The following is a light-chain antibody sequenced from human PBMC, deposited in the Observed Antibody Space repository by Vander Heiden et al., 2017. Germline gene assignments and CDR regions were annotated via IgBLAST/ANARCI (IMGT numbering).Light chain of an antibody. CDR3: GTWDSSLSAV. Sequence: QSVLTQQPSGSAAPGQKGTISCSGSSSNIGNNYVSSYQQLPGTAPKLLIYDNNKRPSGIPDRFSGSKSGTSATLGITGLQTGDEADYYCGTWDSSLSAVFGGGTKLTVL. J-gene: IGLJ2*01. CDR2: DNN. V-gene: IGLV1-51*01. CDR1: SSNIGNNY.